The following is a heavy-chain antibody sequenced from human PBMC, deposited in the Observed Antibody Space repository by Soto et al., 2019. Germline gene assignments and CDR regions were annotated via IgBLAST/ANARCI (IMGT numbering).Heavy chain of an antibody. Sequence: GGALRLSCAAPVFNFRSYGRHWGRQATGKGLEWVAVIWYDGSKKYYADSVKGRFTISRDNSKNTLYLQMNSLRAEDTAVYYCAKDRAAAGGKPYNWFDHWGQGTLVTVSS. D-gene: IGHD6-13*01. CDR3: AKDRAAAGGKPYNWFDH. J-gene: IGHJ5*02. V-gene: IGHV3-33*06. CDR2: IWYDGSKK. CDR1: VFNFRSYG.